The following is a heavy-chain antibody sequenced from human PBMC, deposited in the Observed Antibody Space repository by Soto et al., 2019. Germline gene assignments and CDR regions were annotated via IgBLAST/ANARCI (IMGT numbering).Heavy chain of an antibody. CDR2: IYYSGST. Sequence: SETLSLTCTVSGGSISSGGYYWSWIRQHPGKGLEWIGYIYYSGSTYYNPSPKSRVTISVDTSKNQFSLKLSSVTAADTAVYYCARVLRYYYDSSGYFNWFDPWGQGTLVTVSS. CDR3: ARVLRYYYDSSGYFNWFDP. CDR1: GGSISSGGYY. J-gene: IGHJ5*02. V-gene: IGHV4-31*03. D-gene: IGHD3-22*01.